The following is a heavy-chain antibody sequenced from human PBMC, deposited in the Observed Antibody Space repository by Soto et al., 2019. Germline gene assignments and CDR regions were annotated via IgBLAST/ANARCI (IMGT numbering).Heavy chain of an antibody. Sequence: ASETLSLTCSLDTGSLSCYYYSWIRQPPGKGLEWIGEISPSGTTNYSPSLKSLVSISVDTSKNQFSLNLTSLTAADTAVYYCARATKVSGSVQTLPELWGQGSLVTVCS. CDR3: ARATKVSGSVQTLPEL. V-gene: IGHV4-34*01. D-gene: IGHD6-6*01. CDR1: TGSLSCYY. J-gene: IGHJ4*02. CDR2: ISPSGTT.